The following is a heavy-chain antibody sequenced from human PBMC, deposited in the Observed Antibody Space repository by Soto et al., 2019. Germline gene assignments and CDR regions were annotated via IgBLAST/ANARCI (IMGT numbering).Heavy chain of an antibody. D-gene: IGHD1-1*01. Sequence: SETLSLTGIVSGGSISSGGFYWSWIRQHPGKGLEWIGFFYDTGSTYYNASLKSRLTISVDRSNNQFSLKLSSVTAADTAVYYCARGPRQLGGSYYYGMDVWGQGTTVTVSS. CDR2: FYDTGST. V-gene: IGHV4-31*03. CDR1: GGSISSGGFY. J-gene: IGHJ6*02. CDR3: ARGPRQLGGSYYYGMDV.